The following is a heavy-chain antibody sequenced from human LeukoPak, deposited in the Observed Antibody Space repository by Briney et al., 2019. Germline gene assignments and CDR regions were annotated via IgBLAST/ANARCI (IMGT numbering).Heavy chain of an antibody. CDR1: GYTFTGYY. CDR3: AREGRYCSGGSCYSHWFDP. V-gene: IGHV1-2*06. Sequence: ASVKVSCKASGYTFTGYYMHWVRQAPGQGLEWMGRINPNSGGTNYAQKFQGRVTMTRDTSISTAYMELSRLRSDDTAVYYCAREGRYCSGGSCYSHWFDPWGQGTLVTVSS. J-gene: IGHJ5*02. D-gene: IGHD2-15*01. CDR2: INPNSGGT.